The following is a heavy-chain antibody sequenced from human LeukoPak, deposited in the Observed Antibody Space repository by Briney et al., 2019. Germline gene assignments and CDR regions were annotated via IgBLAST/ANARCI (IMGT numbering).Heavy chain of an antibody. CDR3: ASERRPKVGAADELYGMDV. CDR1: GYTFTSYA. CDR2: INAGNGNT. J-gene: IGHJ6*02. Sequence: ASVKVSCKASGYTFTSYAMHWVRQAPGQRLEWMGWINAGNGNTKYSQKFQGRVTITRNTSASTAYMELSRLRSDDTAVYYCASERRPKVGAADELYGMDVWGQGTTVTVSS. V-gene: IGHV1-3*01. D-gene: IGHD6-25*01.